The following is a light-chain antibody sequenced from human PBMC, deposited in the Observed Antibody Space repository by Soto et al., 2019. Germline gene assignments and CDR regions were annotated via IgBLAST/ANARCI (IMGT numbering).Light chain of an antibody. CDR1: SSDFGSYNL. CDR3: CSYAGSSTLV. Sequence: QSALTQPASVSGSPGQSSTISCTGTSSDFGSYNLVSWYQQHPGKAPKLMIYEVSKRPSGVSNRFSGSKSGNTASLTISGLQAEDEADYYCCSYAGSSTLVFGGGTQLPVL. CDR2: EVS. J-gene: IGLJ2*01. V-gene: IGLV2-23*02.